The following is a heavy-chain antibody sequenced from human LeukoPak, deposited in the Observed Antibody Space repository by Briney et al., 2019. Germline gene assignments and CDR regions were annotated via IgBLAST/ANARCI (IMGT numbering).Heavy chain of an antibody. CDR1: GFTFSTYA. CDR2: IGGSGSYT. Sequence: GGSLRLSCAASGFTFSTYAMIWVRQAPGKGLEWVSVIGGSGSYTYYADSVNGRFTISRDNSKDTLYLQMNSLRPEDTAVYYCARDWYDYWGQGALVTVSS. J-gene: IGHJ4*02. V-gene: IGHV3-23*01. CDR3: ARDWYDY. D-gene: IGHD6-13*01.